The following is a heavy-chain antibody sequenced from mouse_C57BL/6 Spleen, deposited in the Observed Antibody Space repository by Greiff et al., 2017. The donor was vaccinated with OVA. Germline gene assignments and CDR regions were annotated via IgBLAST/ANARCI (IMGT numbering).Heavy chain of an antibody. CDR3: ARGELRHY. Sequence: QVQLQQPGAELVRPGSSVKLSCKASGYTFTSYWMDWVKQRPGQGLEWIGNIYPSDSETHYNQKFKDKATLTVDKSSSTAYMQLSSLTSEDSAVYYCARGELRHYWGKGTTLTVSS. CDR2: IYPSDSET. CDR1: GYTFTSYW. J-gene: IGHJ2*01. V-gene: IGHV1-61*01. D-gene: IGHD1-1*01.